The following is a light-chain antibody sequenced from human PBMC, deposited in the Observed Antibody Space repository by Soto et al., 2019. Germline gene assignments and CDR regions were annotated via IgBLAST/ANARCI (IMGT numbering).Light chain of an antibody. CDR1: QSVSSD. CDR2: DAS. CDR3: HQYNSWHRT. J-gene: IGKJ1*01. V-gene: IGKV3-15*01. Sequence: EVVMTQSPATLSVSPGERATLSCWASQSVSSDFAWYQQKPGQAPRLLIYDASTRATGIPARFSGSGSGTEFTLTISSLQSEDIETYYCHQYNSWHRTLGQGTKVDIK.